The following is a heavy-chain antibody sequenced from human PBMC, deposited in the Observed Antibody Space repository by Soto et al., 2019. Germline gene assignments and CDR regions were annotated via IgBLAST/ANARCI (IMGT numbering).Heavy chain of an antibody. D-gene: IGHD7-27*01. V-gene: IGHV4-30-2*01. CDR2: IYHSGST. Sequence: PSETLSPTCAVSGAPISSGGYSWSWIRQPPGKGLEWIGYIYHSGSTYYNPSLKSRVTISVDRSKNQFSLKLSSVTTADTAVYYCARVPGPWGQGTLVTVPS. CDR3: ARVPGP. CDR1: GAPISSGGYS. J-gene: IGHJ5*02.